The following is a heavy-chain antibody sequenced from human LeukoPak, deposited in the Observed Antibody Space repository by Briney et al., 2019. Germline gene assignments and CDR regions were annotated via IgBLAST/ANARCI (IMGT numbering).Heavy chain of an antibody. V-gene: IGHV3-21*01. CDR3: ARDLTGWGAFDI. Sequence: GGSLRLSCAASGFTFSGYSMYWVRQAPGKGLEWVSSISSSSSYIYYADSVKGRFTISRDNAKNSLYLQMNSLRAEDTAVYYCARDLTGWGAFDIWGQGTMVTVSS. J-gene: IGHJ3*02. CDR2: ISSSSSYI. D-gene: IGHD3-9*01. CDR1: GFTFSGYS.